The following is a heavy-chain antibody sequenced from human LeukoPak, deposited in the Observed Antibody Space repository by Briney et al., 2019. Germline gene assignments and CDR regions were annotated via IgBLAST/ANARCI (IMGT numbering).Heavy chain of an antibody. D-gene: IGHD6-19*01. CDR1: GFTFSICG. CDR2: IRNDGGNK. Sequence: PGRSLRLSCAASGFTFSICGMLWVRQAPGKGLEWVAVIRNDGGNKYYGDSVKGRITISRDNSKNTLSLQMNSLRAEDTAVYFCARVQGAGGWRGYFDKWGQGTLVTVSS. V-gene: IGHV3-33*01. J-gene: IGHJ4*02. CDR3: ARVQGAGGWRGYFDK.